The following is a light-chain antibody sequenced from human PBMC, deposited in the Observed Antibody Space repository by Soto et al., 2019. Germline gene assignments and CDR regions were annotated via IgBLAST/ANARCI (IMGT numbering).Light chain of an antibody. CDR1: QNVISNY. CDR3: QQYGVSPPFA. V-gene: IGKV3-20*01. Sequence: EIVLTQSPGTLSLSPGEGATLSCRASQNVISNYLAWYQQRPGQAPRLLIYGASSRATGVPARFSGSGSGTDFRLTISRLEPEDFAVYYCQQYGVSPPFAFGPGTKVDI. CDR2: GAS. J-gene: IGKJ3*01.